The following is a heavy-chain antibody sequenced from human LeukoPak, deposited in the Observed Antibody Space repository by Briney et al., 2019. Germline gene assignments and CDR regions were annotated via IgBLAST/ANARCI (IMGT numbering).Heavy chain of an antibody. CDR1: GGTFSSYA. CDR3: ARVGGPLPYYYYYGMDV. CDR2: IIPIFGTA. D-gene: IGHD2-15*01. V-gene: IGHV1-69*13. J-gene: IGHJ6*02. Sequence: SVKVSCKASGGTFSSYATSWVRQAPGQGLEWMGGIIPIFGTANYAQKFQGRVTITADESTSTAYMELSSLRSEDTAVYYCARVGGPLPYYYYYGMDVWGQGTTVTVSS.